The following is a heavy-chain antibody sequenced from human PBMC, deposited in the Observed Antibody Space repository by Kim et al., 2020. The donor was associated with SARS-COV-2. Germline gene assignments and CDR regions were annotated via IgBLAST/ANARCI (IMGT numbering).Heavy chain of an antibody. CDR1: GGSISSSNW. Sequence: SETLSLTCAVSGGSISSSNWWSWVRQPPGKGLEWIGEIYHSGSTNYNPSLKSRVTISVDKSKNQFSLKLSSVTAADTAVYYCARGLYGDYGGWFDPWGQGTLVTVSS. CDR3: ARGLYGDYGGWFDP. D-gene: IGHD4-17*01. CDR2: IYHSGST. V-gene: IGHV4-4*02. J-gene: IGHJ5*02.